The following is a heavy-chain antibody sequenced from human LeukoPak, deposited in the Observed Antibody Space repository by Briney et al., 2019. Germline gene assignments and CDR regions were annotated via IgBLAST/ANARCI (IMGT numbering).Heavy chain of an antibody. Sequence: GASVKVSCKASGYTFTGYYMHWVRQAPGQGLEWMGWISAYNGNTNYAQKLQGRVTMTTDTSTSTAYMELRSLRSDDTAVYYCAADATTPYSSSWYLDYYYYMDVWGKGTTVTVSS. CDR1: GYTFTGYY. V-gene: IGHV1-18*04. D-gene: IGHD6-13*01. CDR3: AADATTPYSSSWYLDYYYYMDV. J-gene: IGHJ6*03. CDR2: ISAYNGNT.